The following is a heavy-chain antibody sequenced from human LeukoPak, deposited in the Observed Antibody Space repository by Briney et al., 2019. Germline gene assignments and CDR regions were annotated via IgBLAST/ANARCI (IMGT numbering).Heavy chain of an antibody. V-gene: IGHV4-4*02. CDR1: GGSISTSNW. J-gene: IGHJ4*02. Sequence: SETLSLTCAVSGGSISTSNWWSWVRQPPGKGLEWIGEIYHSGSTNYNPSLKSRVTISVDKSKNQFSLRLSSVTAADTAVYYCARRAGAYSHPYDYWGQGTLVTVSS. CDR2: IYHSGST. CDR3: ARRAGAYSHPYDY. D-gene: IGHD4/OR15-4a*01.